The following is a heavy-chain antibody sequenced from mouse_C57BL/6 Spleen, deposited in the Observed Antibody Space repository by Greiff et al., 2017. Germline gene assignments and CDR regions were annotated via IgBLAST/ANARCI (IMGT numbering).Heavy chain of an antibody. CDR1: GYTFTDYY. CDR2: INPNNGGT. CDR3: ARREITTVVYFDY. J-gene: IGHJ2*01. Sequence: VQLQQSGPELVKPGASVKISCKASGYTFTDYYMNWVKQSHGKSLEWIGDINPNNGGTSYNQKFKGKATLTVDKSSSTAYMELRSLTSEDSAVYYCARREITTVVYFDYWGQGTTLTVSS. D-gene: IGHD1-1*01. V-gene: IGHV1-26*01.